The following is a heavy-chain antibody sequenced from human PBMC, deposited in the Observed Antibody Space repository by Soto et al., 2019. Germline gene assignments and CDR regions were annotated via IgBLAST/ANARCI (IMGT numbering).Heavy chain of an antibody. J-gene: IGHJ4*02. CDR1: GDSVSSNSVA. D-gene: IGHD6-19*01. V-gene: IGHV6-1*01. Sequence: SQTLSLTCAISGDSVSSNSVAWNWIRQSPSRGLEWLGRTYYRSKWYNDYAVSVKSRITINPDTSKNQFSLQLNSVTPEDTAVYYCGILYSSAWGFDYWGQGTLVTVSS. CDR2: TYYRSKWYN. CDR3: GILYSSAWGFDY.